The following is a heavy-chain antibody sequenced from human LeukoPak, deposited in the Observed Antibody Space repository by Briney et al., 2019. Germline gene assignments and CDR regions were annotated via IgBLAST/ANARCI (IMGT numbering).Heavy chain of an antibody. J-gene: IGHJ4*02. D-gene: IGHD5-18*01. CDR3: AKDIAQGYTFGSIEQDY. CDR2: ISESGAGT. V-gene: IGHV3-23*01. CDR1: GLTFSRYA. Sequence: PGGSLRLSCAVSGLTFSRYAMSWVRQAPGKGLEWVSAISESGAGTYYADSVKGRFTTSRDNSKNTLSLHMNSLRAEDTAVYYCAKDIAQGYTFGSIEQDYWGQGTLVTVSS.